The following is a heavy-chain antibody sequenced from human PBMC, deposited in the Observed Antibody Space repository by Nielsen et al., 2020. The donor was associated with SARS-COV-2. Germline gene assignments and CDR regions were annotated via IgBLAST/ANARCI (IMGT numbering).Heavy chain of an antibody. Sequence: GGSLRLSCAASGFTFSDYYMSWVRQAPGKGLEWVSYISSTGYTNYADSVRGRFTISRDNAKNSLYLQMNALRAEDTAVYYCAREGRKLPLDYWGQGTLVTVSS. V-gene: IGHV3-11*05. D-gene: IGHD3-3*01. CDR1: GFTFSDYY. CDR2: ISSTGYT. CDR3: AREGRKLPLDY. J-gene: IGHJ4*02.